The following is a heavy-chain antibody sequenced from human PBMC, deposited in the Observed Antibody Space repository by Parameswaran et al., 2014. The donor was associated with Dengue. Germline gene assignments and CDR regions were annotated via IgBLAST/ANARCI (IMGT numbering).Heavy chain of an antibody. CDR2: MNPNSGNT. J-gene: IGHJ4*02. V-gene: IGHV1-8*01. Sequence: WVRQAPGQGLEWMGWMNPNSGNTGYAQKFQGRVTMTRNTSISTAYMELSSLRSEDTAVYYCARGGSSLRVVPAATSPSDYWGQGTLVTVSS. CDR3: ARGGSSLRVVPAATSPSDY. D-gene: IGHD2-2*01.